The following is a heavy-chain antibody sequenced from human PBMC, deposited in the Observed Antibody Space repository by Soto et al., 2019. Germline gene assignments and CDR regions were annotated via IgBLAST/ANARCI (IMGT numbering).Heavy chain of an antibody. CDR1: GYTFTNFG. Sequence: GASVKVSCKASGYTFTNFGISWVRQAPGQGLEWMGWISTYNGNTNYAQTFQGRVTMTTDTSTSTVHMEVRSLRSDDTAVYYCAREGVAPYYYYGMHVWGQGTPVTVSS. CDR2: ISTYNGNT. CDR3: AREGVAPYYYYGMHV. J-gene: IGHJ6*02. D-gene: IGHD5-12*01. V-gene: IGHV1-18*01.